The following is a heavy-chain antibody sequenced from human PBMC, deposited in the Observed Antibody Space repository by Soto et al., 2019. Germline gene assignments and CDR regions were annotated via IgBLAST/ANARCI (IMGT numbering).Heavy chain of an antibody. D-gene: IGHD6-6*01. Sequence: GGSLRLSCAASGFTFSSYEMNWVRQAPGKGLEWVSYISSSGSTIYYADSVKGRFTISRDNAKNSLYLQMNSLRAEDTAVYYCARQIEARSWTPPDYWGQGTLVTVSS. CDR1: GFTFSSYE. V-gene: IGHV3-48*03. CDR3: ARQIEARSWTPPDY. J-gene: IGHJ4*02. CDR2: ISSSGSTI.